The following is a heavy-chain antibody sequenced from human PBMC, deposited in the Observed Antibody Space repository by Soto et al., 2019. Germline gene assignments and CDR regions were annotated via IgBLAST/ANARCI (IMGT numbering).Heavy chain of an antibody. Sequence: SETLSLTCTVSGGSISSSSYYWGWIRQPPGKGLEWIGNIYYSGSTYYNPSLKSRVTISVDTSKNQFSLKLSSVTAADTAVYYCASPGDYQNDAFDIWGQGTMVTVSS. CDR2: IYYSGST. D-gene: IGHD4-17*01. V-gene: IGHV4-39*01. J-gene: IGHJ3*02. CDR3: ASPGDYQNDAFDI. CDR1: GGSISSSSYY.